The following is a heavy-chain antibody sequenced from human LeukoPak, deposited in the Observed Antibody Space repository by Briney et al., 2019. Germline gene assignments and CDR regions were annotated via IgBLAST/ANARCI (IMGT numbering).Heavy chain of an antibody. CDR2: ISGSGGST. J-gene: IGHJ4*02. V-gene: IGHV3-23*01. D-gene: IGHD3-10*01. CDR3: AKDARVQLLWFGEPSSAAYYFDY. CDR1: GFTFSSYA. Sequence: PGGSLRLSCAASGFTFSSYAMSWVRQAPGKGLEWVSAISGSGGSTYYADSVRGRFTISRDNSKNTLYLQMNSLRAEDTAVYYCAKDARVQLLWFGEPSSAAYYFDYWGQGTLVTVSS.